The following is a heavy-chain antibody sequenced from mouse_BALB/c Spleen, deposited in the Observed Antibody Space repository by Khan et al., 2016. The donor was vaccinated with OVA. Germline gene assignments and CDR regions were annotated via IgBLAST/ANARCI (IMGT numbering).Heavy chain of an antibody. CDR2: IWSAGST. CDR3: ARRGYDYGRGALFAY. Sequence: QVQLKQSGPGLVQPSQSLSITCTVSGFSLTNYSVHWVRQSPGKGLEWLGVIWSAGSTDYNAAFISRLTIRKDNSRSQVFFKMISLQPNDTAIYYCARRGYDYGRGALFAYWGQGTLVTVSA. D-gene: IGHD2-4*01. CDR1: GFSLTNYS. V-gene: IGHV2-2*02. J-gene: IGHJ3*01.